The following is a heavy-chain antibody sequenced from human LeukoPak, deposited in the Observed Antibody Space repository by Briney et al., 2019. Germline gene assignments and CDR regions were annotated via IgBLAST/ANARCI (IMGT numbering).Heavy chain of an antibody. CDR3: GRDPKLGIRGYTYGYIDH. V-gene: IGHV7-4-1*02. D-gene: IGHD5-18*01. CDR2: INTNTGNP. J-gene: IGHJ4*02. CDR1: GYTFTDNA. Sequence: WASVKVSCKTSGYTFTDNAISWVRQAPGQGLEWMGWINTNTGNPSYAQAFFTGRYVFSLDTSASTAYLQINGLKADDTAVYYCGRDPKLGIRGYTYGYIDHWGQGTLVTVSS.